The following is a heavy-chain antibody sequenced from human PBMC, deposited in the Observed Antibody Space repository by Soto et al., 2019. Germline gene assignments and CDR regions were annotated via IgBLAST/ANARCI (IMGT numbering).Heavy chain of an antibody. CDR2: IYYSGST. Sequence: QVQLQESGPGLVKPSETLSLTCTVSGGSISSYYWSWIRQPPGKGLEWIGYIYYSGSTNYNPSLMSRVTISVDTSKNQFSLKLSSVTAADTAVYYCAREMGSGGYYGMDVWGQGTTVTVSS. J-gene: IGHJ6*02. D-gene: IGHD1-26*01. V-gene: IGHV4-59*01. CDR3: AREMGSGGYYGMDV. CDR1: GGSISSYY.